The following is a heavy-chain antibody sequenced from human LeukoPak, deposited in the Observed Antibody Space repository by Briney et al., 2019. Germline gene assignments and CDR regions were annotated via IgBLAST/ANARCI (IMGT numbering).Heavy chain of an antibody. V-gene: IGHV1-18*01. CDR1: GYTFTSYG. Sequence: ASVKVSCKVSGYTFTSYGISWVRQAPGQGLEWMGWISAYNGNTNYAQKLQGRVTMTTDTSTSTAYMELRSLRSDDTAVYYCARGSEGYYDSSGYPTWGQGTLVTVSS. J-gene: IGHJ4*02. D-gene: IGHD3-22*01. CDR2: ISAYNGNT. CDR3: ARGSEGYYDSSGYPT.